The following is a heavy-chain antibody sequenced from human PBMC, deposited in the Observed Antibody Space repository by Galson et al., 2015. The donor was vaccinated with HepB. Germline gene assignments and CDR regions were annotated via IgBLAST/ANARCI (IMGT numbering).Heavy chain of an antibody. CDR2: IYASGDT. CDR1: GFTVGTTY. CDR3: VRGHSVSWYSGLGY. D-gene: IGHD6-13*01. Sequence: SLRLSCAASGFTVGTTYMSWVRQAPGKGLEWVSLIYASGDTYYADSVKGRFTISRDESKNTLYLQMNTLRAEDTAVYYCVRGHSVSWYSGLGYWGQGTLVTVSP. V-gene: IGHV3-53*01. J-gene: IGHJ4*02.